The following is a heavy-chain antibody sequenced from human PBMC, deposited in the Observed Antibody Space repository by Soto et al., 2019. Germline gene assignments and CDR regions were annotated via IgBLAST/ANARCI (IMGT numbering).Heavy chain of an antibody. Sequence: GGSLRLSCAASGFTFSSYWMSWVRQAPGKGLEWVANIKQDGSEKYYVDSVKGRFTISRDNAKNSLYLQMNSLRAEDTAVYYCARGLSGGSYYGGYAFDICGQGTTVTV. D-gene: IGHD1-26*01. CDR2: IKQDGSEK. CDR1: GFTFSSYW. V-gene: IGHV3-7*03. J-gene: IGHJ3*02. CDR3: ARGLSGGSYYGGYAFDI.